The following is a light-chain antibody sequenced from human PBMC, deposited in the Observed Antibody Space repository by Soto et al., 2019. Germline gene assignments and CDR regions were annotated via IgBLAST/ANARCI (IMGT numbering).Light chain of an antibody. Sequence: QSVLTQPPSASGTPGQRVTISCSGSSSNIGSNYVYWYQQLPGTAPKLLIYRNNQRPSGVPDRFSGSKSGTSASLAISGLPSEDEADYYCAAWDDSLSCVVFRGGTKLTVL. CDR3: AAWDDSLSCVV. CDR1: SSNIGSNY. V-gene: IGLV1-47*01. J-gene: IGLJ2*01. CDR2: RNN.